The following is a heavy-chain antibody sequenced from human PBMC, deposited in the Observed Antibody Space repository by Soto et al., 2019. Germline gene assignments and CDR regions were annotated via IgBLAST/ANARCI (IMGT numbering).Heavy chain of an antibody. V-gene: IGHV3-30-3*01. CDR3: AGEERWVFDY. Sequence: QVQLVESGGGVVQPGRSLRLSCAASGFTFSSYAMHWVRQAPGKGLEWVAVISYDGSNKYYADSVKGRFTISRDNSKNTLYLQMNSLRAEDTAVYYCAGEERWVFDYWGQGTLVTVSS. D-gene: IGHD1-26*01. CDR2: ISYDGSNK. J-gene: IGHJ4*02. CDR1: GFTFSSYA.